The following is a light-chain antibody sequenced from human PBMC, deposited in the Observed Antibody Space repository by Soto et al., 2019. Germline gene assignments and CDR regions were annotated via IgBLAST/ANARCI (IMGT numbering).Light chain of an antibody. CDR3: QKYYSYPRT. Sequence: AIRMTQSPSSLSASTGDRVTITCRASQGISSYLAWYQQKPGKAPKLLIYPASTLQRGVPSRFSGSGSGTDFTLTISCLQSEDFATYYCQKYYSYPRTFGQGTKVEIK. CDR1: QGISSY. CDR2: PAS. V-gene: IGKV1-8*01. J-gene: IGKJ1*01.